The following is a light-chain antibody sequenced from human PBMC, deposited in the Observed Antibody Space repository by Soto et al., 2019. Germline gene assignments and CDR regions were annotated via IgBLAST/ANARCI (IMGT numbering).Light chain of an antibody. Sequence: DLQVTQSPSTLSASVGDRVTITCRASQSISSLLAWYQQKPGKSPKLLIYDASSLESGVPSRFSGSGSGTEFTLTIRSLQPDDFATYYCQQYNSLFGQGTKVDIK. V-gene: IGKV1-5*01. J-gene: IGKJ1*01. CDR1: QSISSL. CDR3: QQYNSL. CDR2: DAS.